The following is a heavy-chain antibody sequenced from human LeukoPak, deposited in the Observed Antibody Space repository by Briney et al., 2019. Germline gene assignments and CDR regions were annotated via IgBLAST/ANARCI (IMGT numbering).Heavy chain of an antibody. V-gene: IGHV4-59*11. J-gene: IGHJ5*02. CDR1: GGSISSHY. D-gene: IGHD1-20*01. CDR3: ARGYNWNPTWFDP. Sequence: SETLSLTCTVSGGSISSHYWSWIRQPPGKGLEWIGYIYYSGSTNYNPSLKSRLTISVDTSKNQFSLKLSSVTAADTAVYYCARGYNWNPTWFDPWGQGTLVTVSS. CDR2: IYYSGST.